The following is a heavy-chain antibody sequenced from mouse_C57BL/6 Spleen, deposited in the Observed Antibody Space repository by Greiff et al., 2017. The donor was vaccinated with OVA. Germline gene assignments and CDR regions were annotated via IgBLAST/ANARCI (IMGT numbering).Heavy chain of an antibody. V-gene: IGHV1-52*01. CDR3: ATLWSYYAMDY. CDR1: GYTFTSYW. Sequence: VQLQQPGAELVRPGSSVKLSCKASGYTFTSYWMHWVKQRPIQGLEWIGNIDPSDSETHYNQKFKDKATLTVDKSSSTAYMQLSSLTSEDSAVYYCATLWSYYAMDYWGQGTSVTVSS. J-gene: IGHJ4*01. CDR2: IDPSDSET. D-gene: IGHD6-1*01.